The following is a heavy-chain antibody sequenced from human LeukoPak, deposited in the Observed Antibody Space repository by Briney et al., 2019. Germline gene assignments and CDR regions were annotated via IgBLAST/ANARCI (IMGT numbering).Heavy chain of an antibody. J-gene: IGHJ4*02. Sequence: GGSLRLSRAASGVTFSAYSMNWVRQAPGKGLEWVSHISSSSSTTDYADSVKGRFTISRDNAKNSLYLQMNSLRAEDTAVYCCARDTLAGGSYNYWGLGTLVTVSS. V-gene: IGHV3-48*04. CDR3: ARDTLAGGSYNY. D-gene: IGHD1-26*01. CDR2: ISSSSSTT. CDR1: GVTFSAYS.